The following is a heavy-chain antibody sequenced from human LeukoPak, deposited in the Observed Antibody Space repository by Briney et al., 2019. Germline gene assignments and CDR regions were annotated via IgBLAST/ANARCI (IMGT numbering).Heavy chain of an antibody. D-gene: IGHD5-24*01. CDR3: AREEMATIWSSNRNAFDI. J-gene: IGHJ3*02. Sequence: GGSLRLSCAASGFTFSSYAMHWVRQAPGKGLEWVAVISYDGSNKYYADCVKGRFTIPRDNSKNTLYLQMNSLRAEDTAVYYCAREEMATIWSSNRNAFDIWGQGTMVTVSS. V-gene: IGHV3-30-3*01. CDR2: ISYDGSNK. CDR1: GFTFSSYA.